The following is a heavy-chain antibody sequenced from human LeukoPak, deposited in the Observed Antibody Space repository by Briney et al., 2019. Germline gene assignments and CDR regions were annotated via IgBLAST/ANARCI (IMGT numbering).Heavy chain of an antibody. Sequence: SKTLSLTCAVYGGSFSGYYWSWIRQPPGKGLEWIGEINHTGSTSYNPSLKSRLTISVDTSKNQFSLKLSSVTAADTAVYYCARGRLTVVRGVIIKGGYYFDYWGQGTLVTVSS. V-gene: IGHV4-34*01. D-gene: IGHD3-10*01. J-gene: IGHJ4*02. CDR1: GGSFSGYY. CDR2: INHTGST. CDR3: ARGRLTVVRGVIIKGGYYFDY.